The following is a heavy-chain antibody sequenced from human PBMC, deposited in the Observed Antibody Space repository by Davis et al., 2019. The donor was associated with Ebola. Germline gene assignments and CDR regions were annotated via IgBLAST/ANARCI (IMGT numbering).Heavy chain of an antibody. CDR2: ISSSSSYI. CDR3: ARAVVVAATGRENYYYGMDV. V-gene: IGHV3-21*01. CDR1: GFTFSTYA. Sequence: GGSLRLSCAASGFTFSTYAMNWVRQAPGKGLEWVSSISSSSSYIYYADSVKGRFTISRDNAKNSLYLQMNSLRAEDTAVYYCARAVVVAATGRENYYYGMDVWGKGTTVTVSS. D-gene: IGHD2-15*01. J-gene: IGHJ6*04.